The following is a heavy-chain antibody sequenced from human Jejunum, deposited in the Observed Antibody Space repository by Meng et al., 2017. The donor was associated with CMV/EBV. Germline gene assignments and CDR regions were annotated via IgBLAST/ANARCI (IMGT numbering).Heavy chain of an antibody. D-gene: IGHD5/OR15-5a*01. CDR2: LYSCGGSL. V-gene: IGHV3-23*03. J-gene: IGHJ3*01. CDR3: ANSVRSMDQLLIPPAFDA. CDR1: FSPSA. Sequence: FSPSAMSWVRQAPGKGLEWVAVLYSCGGSLYYEDSVKGRFTISTGDSRNTLYLQMNSLRPEDTAIYYCANSVRSMDQLLIPPAFDAWGQGTMVTVSS.